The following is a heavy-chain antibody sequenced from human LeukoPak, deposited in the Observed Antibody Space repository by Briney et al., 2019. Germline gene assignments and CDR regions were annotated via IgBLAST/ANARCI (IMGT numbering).Heavy chain of an antibody. D-gene: IGHD3-10*01. J-gene: IGHJ5*02. Sequence: SETLSLTCTVSGDSISSSSYYWGWIRQPPGKGLEWIGSIFHSGSTYYNPSLKSRVTISVDTSKNQFSLKLSSVTPADTAVYYCARGGYYGSGNDFRFDPWGQGTLVTVSS. CDR3: ARGGYYGSGNDFRFDP. CDR1: GDSISSSSYY. V-gene: IGHV4-39*07. CDR2: IFHSGST.